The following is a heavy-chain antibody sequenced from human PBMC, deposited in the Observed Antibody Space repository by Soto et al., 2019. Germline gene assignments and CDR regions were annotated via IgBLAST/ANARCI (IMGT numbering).Heavy chain of an antibody. V-gene: IGHV3-7*05. CDR2: IKQDGSEK. CDR3: ARELSDYGDPPANLYYYYGMDV. D-gene: IGHD4-17*01. Sequence: TGGSLRLSCAASGFTFSSYWMSWVRQAPGKGLEWVANIKQDGSEKYYVDSVKGRFTISRDNAKNSLYLQMNSLRAEDTAVYYCARELSDYGDPPANLYYYYGMDVWGQGTTVTVSS. J-gene: IGHJ6*02. CDR1: GFTFSSYW.